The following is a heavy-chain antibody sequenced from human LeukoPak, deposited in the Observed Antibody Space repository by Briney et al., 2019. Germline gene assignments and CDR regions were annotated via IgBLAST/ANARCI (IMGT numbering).Heavy chain of an antibody. J-gene: IGHJ4*02. D-gene: IGHD3-10*01. CDR3: ARGVYGSDY. Sequence: LEWVSAIGSAGDTYYSDSVKGRFTISRENAKNSLYLQMNSLRAGDTAVYYCARGVYGSDYWGQGTLVTVSS. V-gene: IGHV3-13*01. CDR2: IGSAGDT.